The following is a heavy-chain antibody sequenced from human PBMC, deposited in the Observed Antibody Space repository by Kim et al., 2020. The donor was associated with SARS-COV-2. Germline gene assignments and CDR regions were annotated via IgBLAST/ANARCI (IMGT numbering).Heavy chain of an antibody. J-gene: IGHJ4*02. CDR3: AKDLWSIAALEDLGLAC. CDR1: GFTFSSYA. Sequence: GGSLRLSCAASGFTFSSYAMSWVRQAPGKGLEWVSAISGSGGSTYYADSVKGRFTISRDNSKNTLYLQMNSLRAEDTAVYYCAKDLWSIAALEDLGLACWGQGTLVTVSS. CDR2: ISGSGGST. V-gene: IGHV3-23*01. D-gene: IGHD6-6*01.